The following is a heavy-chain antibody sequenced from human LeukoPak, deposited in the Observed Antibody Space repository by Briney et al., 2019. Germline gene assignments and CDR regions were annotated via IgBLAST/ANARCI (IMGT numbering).Heavy chain of an antibody. CDR3: ARAQEYSSGWYDY. V-gene: IGHV4-59*12. J-gene: IGHJ4*02. D-gene: IGHD6-19*01. CDR1: GDSISSYY. CDR2: IYYSGST. Sequence: PSETLSLTCTVSGDSISSYYWSWIRQPPGKGLEWIGYIYYSGSTNYNPSLKSRVTISVDKSKNQFSLKLSSVTAADTAVYYCARAQEYSSGWYDYWGQGTLVTVSS.